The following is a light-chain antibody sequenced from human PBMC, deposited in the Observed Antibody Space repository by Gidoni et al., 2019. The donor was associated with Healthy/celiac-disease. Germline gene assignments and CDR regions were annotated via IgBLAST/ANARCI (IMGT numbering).Light chain of an antibody. J-gene: IGKJ1*01. CDR2: GAS. Sequence: EIVLTQSPGTRSLSPGEGATLSCRASQSVSSSYLAWYQQKPGQAPRLLIYGASSRATGIPDRFSGSGSVTDFTLTISRLEPEDFAVYYCQQYGSSWTFGQGTKVEIK. CDR3: QQYGSSWT. V-gene: IGKV3-20*01. CDR1: QSVSSSY.